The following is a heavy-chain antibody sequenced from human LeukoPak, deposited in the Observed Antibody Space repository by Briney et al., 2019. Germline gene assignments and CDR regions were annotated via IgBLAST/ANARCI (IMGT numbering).Heavy chain of an antibody. CDR3: ARGERAYCSSTSCYFEFVTGVVWFDP. V-gene: IGHV4-30-2*05. CDR1: GGSISSSGYS. Sequence: SQTLSLTCAVSGGSISSSGYSWSWIRQPPGKGLEWIGYIYHSGGTYYNPSLKSRVTISVDTSKNQFSLKLSSVTAADTAVYYRARGERAYCSSTSCYFEFVTGVVWFDPWGQGTLVTVSS. D-gene: IGHD2-2*01. CDR2: IYHSGGT. J-gene: IGHJ5*02.